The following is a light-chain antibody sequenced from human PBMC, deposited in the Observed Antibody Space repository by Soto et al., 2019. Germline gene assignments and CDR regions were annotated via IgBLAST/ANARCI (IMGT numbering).Light chain of an antibody. CDR1: QSVSSY. J-gene: IGKJ4*01. Sequence: ENVLTQSPATLSLSPGERATLSCRASQSVSSYLAWYQQKPGQAPRLLIYDASNRATGIPARFSGSGSGTDFTLTISSLEPEDFAVYYCQQRSNWLTFGGGTKVDI. CDR2: DAS. V-gene: IGKV3-11*01. CDR3: QQRSNWLT.